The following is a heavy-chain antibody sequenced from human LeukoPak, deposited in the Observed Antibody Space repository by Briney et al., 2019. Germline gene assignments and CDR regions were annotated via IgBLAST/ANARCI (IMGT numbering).Heavy chain of an antibody. CDR2: ISGSGGST. CDR1: GFTFSSYA. Sequence: GGSLRLSCAASGFTFSSYAMSWVRQAPGKGLEWVSAISGSGGSTYYADSVQGRFTISRDNSKNTLYLQMNSLRAEDTAVYYCASSDYPGIAAAATVLYYYYGMDVWGQGTTVTVSS. J-gene: IGHJ6*02. D-gene: IGHD6-13*01. CDR3: ASSDYPGIAAAATVLYYYYGMDV. V-gene: IGHV3-23*01.